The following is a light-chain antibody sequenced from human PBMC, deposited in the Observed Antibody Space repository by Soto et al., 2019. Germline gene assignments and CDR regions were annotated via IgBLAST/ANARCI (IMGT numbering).Light chain of an antibody. J-gene: IGKJ2*01. CDR3: QQYNNWPPEYT. CDR2: GAS. Sequence: EIVMTQSPATLSVSPGERDTLSCRASLSVITRLAWYQQKPGQDPRLLIYGASTRATGIPARFSGSGSGTEFTLTISSLQSEDFAVYHCQQYNNWPPEYTFGQGTKLEIK. V-gene: IGKV3D-15*01. CDR1: LSVITR.